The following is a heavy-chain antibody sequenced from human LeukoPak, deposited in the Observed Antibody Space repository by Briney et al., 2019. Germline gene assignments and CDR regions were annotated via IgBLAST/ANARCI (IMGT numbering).Heavy chain of an antibody. CDR2: ISAYNGNT. CDR1: GYTLTELS. V-gene: IGHV1-18*01. Sequence: ASVKVSCKVSGYTLTELSMHWVRQAPGKGLEWMGWISAYNGNTNYAQKLQGRVTMTTDTSTSTAYMELRSLRSDDTAVYYCARDPATSLDHSSSPDYWGQGTLVTVSS. D-gene: IGHD6-13*01. CDR3: ARDPATSLDHSSSPDY. J-gene: IGHJ4*02.